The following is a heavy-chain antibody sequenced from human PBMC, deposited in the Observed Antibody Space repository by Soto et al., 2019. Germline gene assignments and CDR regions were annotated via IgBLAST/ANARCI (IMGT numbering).Heavy chain of an antibody. D-gene: IGHD2-15*01. Sequence: SETLSLTCAVSGGSISSGTYSWDWIRQPPGKGLEWIGYIYHSGSILYNPSLKSRVTISLDRSKNQFSLSLSSVTAADTAVYYCARASGYCSGGTCFPFDYWGRGTLVTVSS. CDR2: IYHSGSI. CDR3: ARASGYCSGGTCFPFDY. J-gene: IGHJ4*02. V-gene: IGHV4-30-2*01. CDR1: GGSISSGTYS.